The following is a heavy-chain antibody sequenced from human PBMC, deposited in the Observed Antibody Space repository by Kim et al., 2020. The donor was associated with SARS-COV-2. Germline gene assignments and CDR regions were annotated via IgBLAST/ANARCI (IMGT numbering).Heavy chain of an antibody. D-gene: IGHD6-6*01. CDR3: ATQTFSSSSFPSRDY. V-gene: IGHV5-10-1*01. Sequence: GESLKISCKGSGYSFTSYWISWVRQMPGKGLEWMGRIDPSDSYTNYSPSFQGHVTISADKSISTAYLQWSSLKASDTAMYYCATQTFSSSSFPSRDYWGQGTLVTVSS. J-gene: IGHJ4*02. CDR2: IDPSDSYT. CDR1: GYSFTSYW.